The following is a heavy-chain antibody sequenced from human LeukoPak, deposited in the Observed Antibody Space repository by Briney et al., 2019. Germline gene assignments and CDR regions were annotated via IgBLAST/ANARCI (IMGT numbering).Heavy chain of an antibody. CDR3: ARGWLRLNCYYYYYMAV. CDR1: GDSVSSNSDT. D-gene: IGHD5-12*01. V-gene: IGHV6-1*01. CDR2: TYYRSKWYS. Sequence: SHTLSLTCAISGDSVSSNSDTWNWIRQSPSRGLEWLGRTYYRSKWYSDYAVSVKSRIIINPDTSKNQFSLKLTSVTPEDTAVYSCARGWLRLNCYYYYYMAVWGKGTTVTVSS. J-gene: IGHJ6*03.